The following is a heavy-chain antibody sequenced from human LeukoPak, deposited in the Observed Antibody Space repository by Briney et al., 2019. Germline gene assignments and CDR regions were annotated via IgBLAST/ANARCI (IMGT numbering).Heavy chain of an antibody. J-gene: IGHJ3*01. CDR3: ARGELWFGETEDAFDF. V-gene: IGHV1-18*01. Sequence: GASVKVSCKASGYSFTSYGISWVRQAPGQGPEWMGWISAYNGNTNYAQKFQGRVTLTTDTSTSTAYMEVRSLRSDDTAVYYCARGELWFGETEDAFDFWGQGTMVTVSS. CDR1: GYSFTSYG. CDR2: ISAYNGNT. D-gene: IGHD3-10*01.